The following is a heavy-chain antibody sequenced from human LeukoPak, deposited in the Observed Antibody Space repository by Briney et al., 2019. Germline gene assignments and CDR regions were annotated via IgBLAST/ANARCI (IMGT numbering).Heavy chain of an antibody. J-gene: IGHJ5*02. D-gene: IGHD3-16*01. V-gene: IGHV4-34*01. CDR2: INHSGST. CDR1: GGSFSGYY. Sequence: PSETLSLTCAVYGGSFSGYYWSWIRQPPRKGLEWIGEINHSGSTNYNPSLKSRVTISVDTSKNQFSLKLSSVTAADTAVYYCARGSTQTRLGSRSQNTNWFDPWGQGTLVTVSS. CDR3: ARGSTQTRLGSRSQNTNWFDP.